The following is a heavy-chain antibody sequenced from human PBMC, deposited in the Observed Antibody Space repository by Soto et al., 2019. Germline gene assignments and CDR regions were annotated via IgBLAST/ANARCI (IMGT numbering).Heavy chain of an antibody. D-gene: IGHD2-21*01. Sequence: SETLSLTCTVSGDSITSGDYYWGWIRQSPGKGLEWIGHIYHSRSTYYNPSLKSRVSISIDKSKNQFSLELNSVTAADTAVYYCARVVVQRPFYNWFDPWGQGTLVTVSS. V-gene: IGHV4-30-4*01. J-gene: IGHJ5*02. CDR2: IYHSRST. CDR3: ARVVVQRPFYNWFDP. CDR1: GDSITSGDYY.